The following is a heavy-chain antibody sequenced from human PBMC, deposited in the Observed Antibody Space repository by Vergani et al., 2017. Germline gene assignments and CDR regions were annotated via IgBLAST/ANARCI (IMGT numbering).Heavy chain of an antibody. V-gene: IGHV3-30*03. Sequence: QVSLVESGGGVVQPGRSLTLTCSASGFGFKNFAMHWVRQAPGKGLEWVATISKDGTHDYYEPSVRGRFAVSRDNFKNTMYLQMNSLRAEDTAVYFCVRVPLIRRGSGNYGSNNYHGMDVLGQGTTVIVSS. CDR2: ISKDGTHD. J-gene: IGHJ6*02. CDR3: VRVPLIRRGSGNYGSNNYHGMDV. D-gene: IGHD3-10*01. CDR1: GFGFKNFA.